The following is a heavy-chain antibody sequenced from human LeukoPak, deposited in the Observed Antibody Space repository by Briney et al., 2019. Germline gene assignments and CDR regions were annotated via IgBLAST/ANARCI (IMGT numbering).Heavy chain of an antibody. CDR2: IYYSGST. CDR1: GGSISSGDYY. D-gene: IGHD3-22*01. V-gene: IGHV4-30-4*01. CDR3: ARVGSSGYSYYFDY. J-gene: IGHJ4*02. Sequence: SETVSLTCTVSGGSISSGDYYWSWIRQPPGKGLEWIGYIYYSGSTYYNPSLKSRVTISVDTSKNQFSLKLSSVTAADTAVYYCARVGSSGYSYYFDYWGQGTLVTVSS.